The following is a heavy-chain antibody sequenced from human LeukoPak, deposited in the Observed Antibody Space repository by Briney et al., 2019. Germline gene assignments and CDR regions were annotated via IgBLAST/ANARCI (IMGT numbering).Heavy chain of an antibody. CDR3: ARVGKSRSYGMVV. Sequence: GGSLRLSWAASGFTLRRYRMNWLRQAPGKGLEWVSFISSSSHYIFYADSVKGRFIISRDNAKNSLYLQMNSLRAEDTAIYYCARVGKSRSYGMVVWGQGTTVTVSS. J-gene: IGHJ6*02. CDR1: GFTLRRYR. V-gene: IGHV3-21*01. CDR2: ISSSSHYI. D-gene: IGHD3-10*01.